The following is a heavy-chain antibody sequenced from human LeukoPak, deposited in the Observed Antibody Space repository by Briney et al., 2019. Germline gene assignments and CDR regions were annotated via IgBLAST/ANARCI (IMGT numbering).Heavy chain of an antibody. V-gene: IGHV1-46*01. D-gene: IGHD3-3*01. CDR3: ARVASTDFWSGYTFAY. CDR2: INPSGGST. CDR1: GYTFTSYY. J-gene: IGHJ4*02. Sequence: ASVKVSCKASGYTFTSYYMHWVRQAPGQGLEWMGIINPSGGSTSYAQKFQGRVTMTRDTSISTAYMELSRLRSDDTAVYYCARVASTDFWSGYTFAYWGQGTLVTVSS.